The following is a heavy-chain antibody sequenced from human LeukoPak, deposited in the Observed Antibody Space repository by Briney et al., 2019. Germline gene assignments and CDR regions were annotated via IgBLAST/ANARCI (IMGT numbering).Heavy chain of an antibody. Sequence: GASVKVSCKASGYTSTSYDINWVRQATGQGLEWMGWMNPNSGNTGYAQKFQGRVTITRNTSISTAYMELSSLRSEDTAVYYCARGHIYSSSSPFDYWGQGTLVTVSS. D-gene: IGHD6-6*01. V-gene: IGHV1-8*03. CDR2: MNPNSGNT. CDR1: GYTSTSYD. J-gene: IGHJ4*02. CDR3: ARGHIYSSSSPFDY.